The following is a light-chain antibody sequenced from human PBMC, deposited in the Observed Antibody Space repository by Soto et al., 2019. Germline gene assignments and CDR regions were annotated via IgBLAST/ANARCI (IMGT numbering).Light chain of an antibody. V-gene: IGKV1-8*01. CDR2: AAS. J-gene: IGKJ5*01. CDR3: QQSYTTPRIT. CDR1: QGISSY. Sequence: AIRMTQSPSSFSASTGDRVTITCRASQGISSYLAWYQHKPGKAPKHLIYAASSLQTGVPSRFTGSGSGTEFTLTIDSLQPEDFATYYCQQSYTTPRITFGQGTRLEIK.